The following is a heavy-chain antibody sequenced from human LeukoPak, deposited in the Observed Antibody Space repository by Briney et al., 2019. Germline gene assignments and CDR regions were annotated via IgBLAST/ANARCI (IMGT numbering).Heavy chain of an antibody. CDR3: ARDGSGRVPEMSAPDY. V-gene: IGHV3-23*01. D-gene: IGHD3-10*01. CDR2: ISGRGGST. CDR1: GFTFSSYA. Sequence: GGSLRLSCAASGFTFSSYAMSWVRQAPGKGLQWVSAISGRGGSTYYADSVKGRFTISRDNAKNSLYLQMNSLRAEDTAVYYCARDGSGRVPEMSAPDYWGQGTLVTVSS. J-gene: IGHJ4*02.